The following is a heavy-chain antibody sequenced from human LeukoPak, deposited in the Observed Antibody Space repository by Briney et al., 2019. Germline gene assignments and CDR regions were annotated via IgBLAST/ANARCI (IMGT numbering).Heavy chain of an antibody. D-gene: IGHD2-2*01. CDR1: GFTFSSYA. CDR2: ISGSGGST. V-gene: IGHV3-23*01. CDR3: AKPVAIRHRLPNWSDP. J-gene: IGHJ5*02. Sequence: PGGSLRLSCAASGFTFSSYAMSWVRQAPGKGLEWVSAISGSGGSTYYADSVKGRFTISRDNSKNTLYLQMNSLRAEDTAVYYCAKPVAIRHRLPNWSDPWGQGTLVTVSS.